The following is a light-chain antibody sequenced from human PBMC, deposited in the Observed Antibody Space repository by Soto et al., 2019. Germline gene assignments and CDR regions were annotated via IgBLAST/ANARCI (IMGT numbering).Light chain of an antibody. Sequence: DIQMTQSPSTLSGSVGDRVTITCRASQTISSWLAWYQQKPGKAPKLLIYKASTLKSGVPSRFSGSGFGTEFILTISSLQPDDFATYYCLQDYNYPWTFGQGTKVDI. V-gene: IGKV1-5*03. CDR1: QTISSW. CDR3: LQDYNYPWT. J-gene: IGKJ1*01. CDR2: KAS.